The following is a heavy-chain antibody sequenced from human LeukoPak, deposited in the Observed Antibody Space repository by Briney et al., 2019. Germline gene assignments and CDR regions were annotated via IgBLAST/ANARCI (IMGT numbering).Heavy chain of an antibody. V-gene: IGHV3-48*03. Sequence: GGSLRLSCAASAFTLSTYEINWVRQAPGKGLEWVSYINSSGSTIYYADSVKGRFTISRDNAKNSLYLQMNSLRAEDTAVYYCARAGYSHAYKHYYHGMDVWGQETTLTVSS. D-gene: IGHD5-18*01. CDR2: INSSGSTI. CDR3: ARAGYSHAYKHYYHGMDV. J-gene: IGHJ6*02. CDR1: AFTLSTYE.